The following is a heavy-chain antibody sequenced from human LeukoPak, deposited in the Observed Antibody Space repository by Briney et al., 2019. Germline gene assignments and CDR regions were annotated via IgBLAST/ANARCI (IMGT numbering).Heavy chain of an antibody. CDR3: ARGRGGTTTPYYFDY. Sequence: GGPLRLSCAAAGFTFSSYAMHWVRQAPGKGLEWVAVISYDGSNKYYADSVKGRFTISRDNSKNTLYLQMNSLRAEDTAVYYCARGRGGTTTPYYFDYWGQGTLVTVSS. D-gene: IGHD1-26*01. J-gene: IGHJ4*02. CDR1: GFTFSSYA. V-gene: IGHV3-30*04. CDR2: ISYDGSNK.